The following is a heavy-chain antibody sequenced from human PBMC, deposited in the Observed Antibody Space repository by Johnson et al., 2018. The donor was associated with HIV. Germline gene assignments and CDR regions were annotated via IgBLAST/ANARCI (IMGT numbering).Heavy chain of an antibody. CDR2: IRYDGSNK. D-gene: IGHD6-6*01. CDR1: GFTFSSYG. CDR3: ARDILEYSSSVPDAFDI. J-gene: IGHJ3*02. V-gene: IGHV3-30*02. Sequence: QVQLVESGGGVVQPGGSLRLSCAGSGFTFSSYGMHWVRQAPGKGLEWVSFIRYDGSNKYYADSVKGRFTISRDNSKNTLYLQMNSLRAEDTAVYYCARDILEYSSSVPDAFDIWGLGTIVTVSS.